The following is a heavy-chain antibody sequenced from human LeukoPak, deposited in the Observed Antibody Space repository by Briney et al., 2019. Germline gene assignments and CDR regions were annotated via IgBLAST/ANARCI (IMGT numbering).Heavy chain of an antibody. D-gene: IGHD1-20*01. CDR1: EFTFSTYW. Sequence: GGSLRLSCAASEFTFSTYWMSWVRQAPGKGLEWVGFIRSKTYGGTIEYAASMKGRFTISRDDSNSIAYLQMNSLKTEDTAMYYCTNHPLDNWNGGGAFDIWGQGTMVTVSS. J-gene: IGHJ3*02. CDR2: IRSKTYGGTI. CDR3: TNHPLDNWNGGGAFDI. V-gene: IGHV3-49*04.